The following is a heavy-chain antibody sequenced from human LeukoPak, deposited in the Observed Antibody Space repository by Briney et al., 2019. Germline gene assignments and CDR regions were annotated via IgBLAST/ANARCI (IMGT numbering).Heavy chain of an antibody. CDR3: ARGDYYDSSFDP. CDR1: GFTFSSYA. D-gene: IGHD3-22*01. J-gene: IGHJ5*02. V-gene: IGHV4-59*01. Sequence: GSLRLSCAASGFTFSSYAMSWIRQPPGKGLEWIGYIYYSGSTNYNPSLKSRVTISVDTSKNQFSLKLSSVTAADTAVYYCARGDYYDSSFDPWGQGTLVTVSS. CDR2: IYYSGST.